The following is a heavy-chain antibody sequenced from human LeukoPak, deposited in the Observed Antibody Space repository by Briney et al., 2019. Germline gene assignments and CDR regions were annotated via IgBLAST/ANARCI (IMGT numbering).Heavy chain of an antibody. D-gene: IGHD6-13*01. CDR1: GYTFTSYG. CDR2: ISAYNGNT. CDR3: ARVSSYSSSLWGVFDY. Sequence: ASVKVSCKASGYTFTSYGISWVRQVPGQGLEWMGWISAYNGNTNYAQKLQGRVTMTTDTSTSTAYMELRSLRSDDTAVYYCARVSSYSSSLWGVFDYWGQGTLVTVSS. J-gene: IGHJ4*02. V-gene: IGHV1-18*01.